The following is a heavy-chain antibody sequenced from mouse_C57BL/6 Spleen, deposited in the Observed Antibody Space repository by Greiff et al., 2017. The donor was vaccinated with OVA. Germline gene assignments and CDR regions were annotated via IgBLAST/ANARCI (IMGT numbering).Heavy chain of an antibody. V-gene: IGHV1-5*01. Sequence: EVKLQQSGTVLVRPGASVKMSCKTSGYTFTSYWMHWVKQRPGQGLEWIGAIYPGNSDTSYNQKFKGKAKLTAVTSASTAYMELSSLTNEDSAVDYCTSYPVHAEGFDDWGTGTTVTVSS. CDR2: IYPGNSDT. CDR3: TSYPVHAEGFDD. J-gene: IGHJ1*03. CDR1: GYTFTSYW.